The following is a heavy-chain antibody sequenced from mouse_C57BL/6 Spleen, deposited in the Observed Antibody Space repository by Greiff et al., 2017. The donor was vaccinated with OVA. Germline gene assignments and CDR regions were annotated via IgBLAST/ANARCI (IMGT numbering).Heavy chain of an antibody. V-gene: IGHV1-15*01. D-gene: IGHD2-3*01. CDR1: GYTFTDYE. Sequence: VQLQQSGAELVRPGASVTLSCKASGYTFTDYEMHWVKQTPVPGLEWIGAIDPETGGTAYNQKFKGTAILTADKSSSTAYIELRSLTSEDSAVYYCTRSGDGPYFDYWGQGTTLTVSS. J-gene: IGHJ2*01. CDR2: IDPETGGT. CDR3: TRSGDGPYFDY.